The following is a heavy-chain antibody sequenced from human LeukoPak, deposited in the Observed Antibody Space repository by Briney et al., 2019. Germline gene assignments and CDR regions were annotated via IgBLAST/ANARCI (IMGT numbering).Heavy chain of an antibody. CDR2: IYYSGST. Sequence: PETRCLTCTVSGASISSDYYSWSWTRQPPGKGLEWIGYIYYSGSTSYNPSLKSRLTISIDTSKNQFSLKLSSVTAADTAVYYCAIKRGQGLEYWGQGTLVTVSS. CDR3: AIKRGQGLEY. CDR1: GASISSDYYS. V-gene: IGHV4-30-4*01. J-gene: IGHJ4*02. D-gene: IGHD3-16*01.